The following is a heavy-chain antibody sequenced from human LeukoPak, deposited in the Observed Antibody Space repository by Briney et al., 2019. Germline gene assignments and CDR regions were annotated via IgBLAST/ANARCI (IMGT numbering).Heavy chain of an antibody. V-gene: IGHV3-7*01. CDR1: GFTFSSCW. CDR3: ATGLHFTN. D-gene: IGHD4-11*01. CDR2: IRQDGSTS. J-gene: IGHJ4*02. Sequence: GGSLRLSCAASGFTFSSCWMTWVRQTPGKGLEWVANIRQDGSTSYYVDSVRGRFTISRDNAENSLFLQMNSLRAEDAAMYYCATGLHFTNWGQGTLVTVSS.